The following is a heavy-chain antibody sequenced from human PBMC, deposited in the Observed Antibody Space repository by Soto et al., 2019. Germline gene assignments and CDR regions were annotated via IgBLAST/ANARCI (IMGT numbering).Heavy chain of an antibody. CDR2: TYYRGNT. D-gene: IGHD3-10*01. CDR3: ARGGSGTYHV. Sequence: QVQLQESGPGLVKPSQTLTLTCTVSDDSITGGGYFWTWIRQLPGKGLEWLGSTYYRGNTFYNPTLSCRGTMSLVPSQRRVSLRVTSVTAADTAIYFCARGGSGTYHVWGQGTLVIVSS. V-gene: IGHV4-31*02. J-gene: IGHJ4*02. CDR1: DDSITGGGYF.